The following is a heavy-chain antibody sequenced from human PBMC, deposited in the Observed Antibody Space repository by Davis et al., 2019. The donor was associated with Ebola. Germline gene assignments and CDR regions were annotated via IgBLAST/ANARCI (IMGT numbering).Heavy chain of an antibody. Sequence: PSETLSLTCAAYGGSFSGYYWSWIRQPPGKGLEWIGEINHSGSTNYNPSLKSRVTISVDTSKNQFSLKLSSVTAADTAVYYCARGRPWYSSSWYGWFDPWGQGTLVTVSS. CDR3: ARGRPWYSSSWYGWFDP. CDR1: GGSFSGYY. D-gene: IGHD6-13*01. J-gene: IGHJ5*02. CDR2: INHSGST. V-gene: IGHV4-34*01.